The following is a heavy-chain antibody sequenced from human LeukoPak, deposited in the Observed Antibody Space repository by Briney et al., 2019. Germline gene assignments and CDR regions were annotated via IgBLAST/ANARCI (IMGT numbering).Heavy chain of an antibody. CDR1: GYTFTGYY. D-gene: IGHD6-19*01. J-gene: IGHJ4*02. CDR3: ARRPRRAVAGTGDYFDY. CDR2: INPNSSGT. Sequence: ASVKVSCKASGYTFTGYYMHWVRQAPGQGLEWMGWINPNSSGTNYAQKFQGRVTMTRDTSISTAYMELSRLRSDDTAVYYCARRPRRAVAGTGDYFDYWGQGTLVTVSS. V-gene: IGHV1-2*02.